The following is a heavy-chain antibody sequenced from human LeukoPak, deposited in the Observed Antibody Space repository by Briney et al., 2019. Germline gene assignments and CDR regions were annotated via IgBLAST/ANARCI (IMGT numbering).Heavy chain of an antibody. CDR3: ARGPMVRGVYFDY. D-gene: IGHD3-10*01. J-gene: IGHJ4*02. Sequence: GGSLRLSCTASGFTVSDNYMSWVRQAPGEGLEWVSVIYSGGNTYYRDSVKGRFTISRDDSKNTRYLQMNSLRAEDTAVYYCARGPMVRGVYFDYWGQGTLVTVSS. CDR2: IYSGGNT. CDR1: GFTVSDNY. V-gene: IGHV3-53*01.